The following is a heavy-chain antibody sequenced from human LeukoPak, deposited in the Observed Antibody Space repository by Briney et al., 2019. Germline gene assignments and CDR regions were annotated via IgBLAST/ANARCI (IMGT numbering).Heavy chain of an antibody. CDR3: ATGKYCSGGSCSWDY. CDR1: GFTFSSYA. J-gene: IGHJ4*02. V-gene: IGHV3-30-3*01. Sequence: GGSLKLSCAASGFTFSSYAMHWVRQAPGKGLEWVAVISYDGSNKYYADSVKGRFTISRDNSKNTLYLQVNSLRAEDTAVYYRATGKYCSGGSCSWDYWGQGTLVTVSS. CDR2: ISYDGSNK. D-gene: IGHD2-15*01.